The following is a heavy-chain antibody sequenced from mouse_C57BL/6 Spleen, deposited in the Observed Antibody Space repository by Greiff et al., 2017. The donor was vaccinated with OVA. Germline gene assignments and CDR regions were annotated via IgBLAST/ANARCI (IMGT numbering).Heavy chain of an antibody. CDR3: AMITTGGFYYYAMDY. D-gene: IGHD1-1*01. V-gene: IGHV1-74*01. CDR1: GYTFTSYW. Sequence: QVQLQQPGAELVKPGASVKVSCKASGYTFTSYWMHWVKQRPGQGLEWIGRIHPSDSDTNYNQKFKGKATLTVDKSSSTAYMQLSSLTSEDSAVYYCAMITTGGFYYYAMDYWGQGTSVTVSA. CDR2: IHPSDSDT. J-gene: IGHJ4*01.